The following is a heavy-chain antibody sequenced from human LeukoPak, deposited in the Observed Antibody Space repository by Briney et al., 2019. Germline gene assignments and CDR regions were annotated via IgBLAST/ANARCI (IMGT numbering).Heavy chain of an antibody. CDR3: ARDPPTVTLDY. CDR2: ISSSGSTI. D-gene: IGHD4-17*01. J-gene: IGHJ4*02. CDR1: GFTFSDHY. Sequence: GGSLRLSCAASGFTFSDHYMSWIRQAPGKGLEWVSYISSSGSTIYYADSVKGRFTISRDNAKNSLYLQMNSLRAEDTAVYYCARDPPTVTLDYWGQGTLVTVSS. V-gene: IGHV3-11*04.